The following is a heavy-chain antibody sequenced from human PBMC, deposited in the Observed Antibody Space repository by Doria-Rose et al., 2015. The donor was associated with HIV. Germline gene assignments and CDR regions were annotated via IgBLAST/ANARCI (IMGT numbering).Heavy chain of an antibody. V-gene: IGHV2-26*01. Sequence: SGPVLVKPTETLTLTCTVSGVSLSSPGMGVSWIRQPPGKALEWLANIFSDDERAYKTSLKSSLTISRGTSKGQVDLTMTDMGPVDTAPYYCARIKSSRWYHKYYFDFWGQGTLVIVSA. CDR3: ARIKSSRWYHKYYFDF. CDR1: GVSLSSPGMG. J-gene: IGHJ4*02. CDR2: IFSDDER. D-gene: IGHD6-13*01.